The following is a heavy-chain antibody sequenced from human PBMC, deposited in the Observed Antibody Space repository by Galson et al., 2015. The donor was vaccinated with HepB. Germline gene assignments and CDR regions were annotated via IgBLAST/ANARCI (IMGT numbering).Heavy chain of an antibody. J-gene: IGHJ4*02. V-gene: IGHV2-70*04. CDR3: ARTYGNIGYFDY. Sequence: PALVKPTQTLTLTCTFSGFSLSPSGMRVSWIRQPPGKALEWLARIDWDDDKFYRTSLKARLTISKGTSKDQVVLTMTNMDPVDTATYYCARTYGNIGYFDYWGQGTLVTVSS. CDR2: IDWDDDK. CDR1: GFSLSPSGMR. D-gene: IGHD4-17*01.